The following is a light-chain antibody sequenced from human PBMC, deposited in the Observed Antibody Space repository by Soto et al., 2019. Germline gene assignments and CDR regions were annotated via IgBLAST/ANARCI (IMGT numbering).Light chain of an antibody. Sequence: EIVMTQSPATLSVSPGERATLSCRASQSVSSYLAWYQQKPGQAPRLLIYDASTRSTGIPVRFSGSGSGTEFMLTISSLQSEDFGVYYCQQNKDWPGTFGQGTKVEIK. V-gene: IGKV3-15*01. CDR2: DAS. CDR1: QSVSSY. CDR3: QQNKDWPGT. J-gene: IGKJ1*01.